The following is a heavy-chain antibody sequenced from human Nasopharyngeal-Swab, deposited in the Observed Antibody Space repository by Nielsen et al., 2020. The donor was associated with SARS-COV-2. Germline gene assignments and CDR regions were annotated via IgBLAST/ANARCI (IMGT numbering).Heavy chain of an antibody. CDR1: GFTFSSYW. J-gene: IGHJ4*02. D-gene: IGHD4-23*01. CDR2: IKQDGSEK. CDR3: ARGSGGNSFRWVLGKTPAYYFDY. V-gene: IGHV3-7*01. Sequence: GGSLRLSCAASGFTFSSYWMSWVRRAPGKGLEWVANIKQDGSEKYYVDSVKGRFTISRDNAKNSLYLQMNSLRAEDTAVYYCARGSGGNSFRWVLGKTPAYYFDYWGQGTLVTVSS.